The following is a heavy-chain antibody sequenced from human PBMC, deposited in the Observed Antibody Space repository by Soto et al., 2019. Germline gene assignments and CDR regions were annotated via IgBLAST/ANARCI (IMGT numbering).Heavy chain of an antibody. J-gene: IGHJ6*02. D-gene: IGHD4-17*01. V-gene: IGHV3-23*01. CDR2: ISGSGGST. CDR1: GFTFSSYA. Sequence: AGSLRLSCAASGFTFSSYAMSWVRQAPGKGLEWVSAISGSGGSTYYADSVKGRFTISRDNSKNTLYLQMNSLRAEDTAVYYCAKDDYGDYYYYYGMDVWGQGTTVTVSS. CDR3: AKDDYGDYYYYYGMDV.